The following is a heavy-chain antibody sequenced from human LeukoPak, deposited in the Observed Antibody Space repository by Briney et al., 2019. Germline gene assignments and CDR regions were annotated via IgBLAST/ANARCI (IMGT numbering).Heavy chain of an antibody. V-gene: IGHV4-4*02. Sequence: SETLSLTCAVSGGSISSSNWWSWVRQPPGKGLEWIGYIYYSGSTNYNPSLKSRVTISVDTSKNQFSLKLSSVTAADTAVYYCARDYGGNFGLDYWGQGTLVTVSS. CDR2: IYYSGST. CDR3: ARDYGGNFGLDY. D-gene: IGHD4-23*01. J-gene: IGHJ4*02. CDR1: GGSISSSNW.